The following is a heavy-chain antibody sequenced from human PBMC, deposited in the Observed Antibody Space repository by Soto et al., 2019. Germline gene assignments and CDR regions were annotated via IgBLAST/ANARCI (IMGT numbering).Heavy chain of an antibody. CDR3: ARSSVTTYGSNDY. CDR1: GYTFSSND. Sequence: QVQLVQSGAEVKKPGASVKVSCKASGYTFSSNDINWVRQATGQGIEWMGWMNPNSGKRGYAQKFQGRVTMTRDTSISTAYMELSSRRSEDTAVYYCARSSVTTYGSNDYWGQGTLVTVSS. D-gene: IGHD4-17*01. J-gene: IGHJ4*02. V-gene: IGHV1-8*01. CDR2: MNPNSGKR.